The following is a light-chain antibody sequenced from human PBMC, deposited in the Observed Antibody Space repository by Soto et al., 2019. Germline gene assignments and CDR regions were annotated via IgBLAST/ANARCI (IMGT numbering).Light chain of an antibody. J-gene: IGKJ1*01. CDR2: DAS. Sequence: DIQMTQSPSTLSASVGDRVTITCRASQTISSWLAWSKQKPGKAPKILIYDASSLESGVPSRFSVSGSGTEFTLTISSLQPEEFATYDCQQYNSYSTFGQGTKVDI. CDR3: QQYNSYST. CDR1: QTISSW. V-gene: IGKV1-5*01.